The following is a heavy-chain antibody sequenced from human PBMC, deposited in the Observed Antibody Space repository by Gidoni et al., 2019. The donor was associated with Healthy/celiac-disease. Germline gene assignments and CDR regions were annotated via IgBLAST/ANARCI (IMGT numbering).Heavy chain of an antibody. D-gene: IGHD2-21*02. CDR1: GFTFSSYA. Sequence: VQLLESGGGLVQPGGSLRLPCAAPGFTFSSYAMSLVRQAPGKGLEWVSAISGSGGSTYYADSVKGRFTISRDNSKNTLYLQMNSLRAEDTAVYYCAKGRRLLLDAFDIWGQGTMVTVSS. J-gene: IGHJ3*02. V-gene: IGHV3-23*01. CDR2: ISGSGGST. CDR3: AKGRRLLLDAFDI.